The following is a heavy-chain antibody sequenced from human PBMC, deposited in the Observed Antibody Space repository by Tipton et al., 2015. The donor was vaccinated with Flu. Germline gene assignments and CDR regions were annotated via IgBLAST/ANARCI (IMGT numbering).Heavy chain of an antibody. J-gene: IGHJ5*02. D-gene: IGHD3-16*01. CDR1: GGSFSGYY. CDR3: ARTLSPANPNWFDP. Sequence: GPVKPSETLSLTCGVYGGSFSGYYWSWFRQPPGKGLEWIGESKHSGGTNYNPSLKSRVTISLDTSKNQFSLRLTSVTAADTAVYYCARTLSPANPNWFDPWGQGTLVTVSS. V-gene: IGHV4-34*01. CDR2: SKHSGGT.